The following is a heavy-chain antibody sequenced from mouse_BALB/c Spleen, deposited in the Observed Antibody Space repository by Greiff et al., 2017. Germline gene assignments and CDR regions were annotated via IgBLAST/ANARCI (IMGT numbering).Heavy chain of an antibody. V-gene: IGHV2-9*02. Sequence: VKLVESGPGLVAPSQSLSITCTVSGFSLTSYGVHWVRQPPGKGLEWLGVIWAGGSTNYNSALMSRLSISKDNSKSQVFLKMNSLQTDDTAMYYCARDQGYDGYYYYAMDYWGQGTSVTVSS. D-gene: IGHD2-3*01. CDR1: GFSLTSYG. CDR2: IWAGGST. J-gene: IGHJ4*01. CDR3: ARDQGYDGYYYYAMDY.